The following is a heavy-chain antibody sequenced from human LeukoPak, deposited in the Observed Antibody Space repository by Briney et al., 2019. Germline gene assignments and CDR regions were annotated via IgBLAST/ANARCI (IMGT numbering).Heavy chain of an antibody. CDR1: GGSISSYY. J-gene: IGHJ3*02. Sequence: PSETLSLSCAVSGGSISSYYWSWIRQPPGKGLEWIGYIYYSGSTTYNPSPKNRLTISVDTSPNQFSLMLSTCTSADTAVYYWRCATFLSAYDAFDIWGEGTMVTVSS. CDR3: RCATFLSAYDAFDI. D-gene: IGHD3-3*01. V-gene: IGHV4-59*01. CDR2: IYYSGST.